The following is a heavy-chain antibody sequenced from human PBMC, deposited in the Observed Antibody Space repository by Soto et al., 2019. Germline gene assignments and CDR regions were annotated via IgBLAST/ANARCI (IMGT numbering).Heavy chain of an antibody. V-gene: IGHV4-59*08. CDR2: IYYSGST. CDR1: GGSISNYY. J-gene: IGHJ5*02. Sequence: QVQLQESGPGLVKPSETLSLTCTVSGGSISNYYWSWIRQPPGKGLEWIGYIYYSGSTNYNPSLKSRVTISVDTSKNQFSLKLSSVTAADTAVYYCARPGYCSSNSCSRFDPWGQGTLVTVSS. D-gene: IGHD2-2*01. CDR3: ARPGYCSSNSCSRFDP.